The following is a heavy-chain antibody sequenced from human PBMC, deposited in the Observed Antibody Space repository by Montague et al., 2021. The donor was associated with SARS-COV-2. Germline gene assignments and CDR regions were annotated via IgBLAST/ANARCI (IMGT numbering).Heavy chain of an antibody. J-gene: IGHJ4*02. Sequence: SLRLSCPASGFTFSSYSMNWVRQAPGKGLEWVSSISSSSYIYYADSVKGRFTISRDNAKNSLYLQMNSLRAEDTAVYYCARDPYYDILTGYYKDWGQGTLVTVSS. CDR2: ISSSSYI. V-gene: IGHV3-21*01. D-gene: IGHD3-9*01. CDR3: ARDPYYDILTGYYKD. CDR1: GFTFSSYS.